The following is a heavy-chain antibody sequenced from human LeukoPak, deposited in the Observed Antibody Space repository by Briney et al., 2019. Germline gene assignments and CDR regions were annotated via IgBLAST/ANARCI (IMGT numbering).Heavy chain of an antibody. D-gene: IGHD3-3*01. CDR2: ISSSGSTI. CDR3: ARDRYDFWSGSPSPA. J-gene: IGHJ5*02. Sequence: LSLTCAVYGGSFSDYYMSWIRQAPGKGLEWVSYISSSGSTIYYADSVKGRFTISRDNAKNSLYLQMNSLRAEDTAVYYCARDRYDFWSGSPSPAWGQGTLVTVSS. CDR1: GGSFSDYY. V-gene: IGHV3-11*04.